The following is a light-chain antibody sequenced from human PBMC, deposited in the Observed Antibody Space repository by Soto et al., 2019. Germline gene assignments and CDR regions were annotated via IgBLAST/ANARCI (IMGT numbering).Light chain of an antibody. CDR3: QQYGSSLTWT. CDR2: GAS. V-gene: IGKV3-20*01. CDR1: QSVNSTY. J-gene: IGKJ1*01. Sequence: PGERVTLSCRASQSVNSTYLTWYRQKPGQAPGLLIYGASSRATGIPDRFSGSGSGTDFTLTISRLEPEDFAVYYCQQYGSSLTWTFGQGTKVDI.